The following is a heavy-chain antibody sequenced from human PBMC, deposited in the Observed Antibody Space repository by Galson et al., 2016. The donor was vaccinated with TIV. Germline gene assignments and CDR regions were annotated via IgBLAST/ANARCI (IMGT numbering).Heavy chain of an antibody. CDR2: IKSKTSGGTT. J-gene: IGHJ4*02. CDR3: ATEGQRYGAY. CDR1: GLTFSNVW. D-gene: IGHD3-10*01. V-gene: IGHV3-15*01. Sequence: SLRLSCVVSGLTFSNVWLTWVRQAPGKGLEWVGRIKSKTSGGTTDYAAPVKGRFVISRDDSKNEIYLQVNSLRTEDTGMYYCATEGQRYGAYWGQGTLVTVS.